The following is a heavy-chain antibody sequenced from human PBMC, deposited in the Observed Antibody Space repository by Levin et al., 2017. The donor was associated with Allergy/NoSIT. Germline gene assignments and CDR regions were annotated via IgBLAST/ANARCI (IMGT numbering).Heavy chain of an antibody. V-gene: IGHV1-18*01. CDR1: GYTFTSYG. Sequence: ASVKVSCKASGYTFTSYGISWVRQAPGQGLEWMGWISAYNGNTNYAQKLQGRVTMTTDTSTSTAYMELRSLRSDDTAVYYCARDQKRFLEWLQTFYYYGMDVWGQGTTVTVSS. D-gene: IGHD3-3*01. CDR3: ARDQKRFLEWLQTFYYYGMDV. CDR2: ISAYNGNT. J-gene: IGHJ6*02.